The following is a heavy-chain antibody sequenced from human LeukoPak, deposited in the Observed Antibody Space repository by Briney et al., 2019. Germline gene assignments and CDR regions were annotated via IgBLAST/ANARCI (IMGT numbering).Heavy chain of an antibody. CDR2: IPYDGSNK. CDR1: GFTFSSYG. CDR3: AKEPYYDILTGELDY. Sequence: GRSLRLSCAASGFTFSSYGMHWVRQAPGKGLEWVAVIPYDGSNKYYADSVKGRFTISRDNSKNTLYLQMNSLRAEDTAVYYCAKEPYYDILTGELDYWGQGTLVTVSS. D-gene: IGHD3-9*01. J-gene: IGHJ4*02. V-gene: IGHV3-30*18.